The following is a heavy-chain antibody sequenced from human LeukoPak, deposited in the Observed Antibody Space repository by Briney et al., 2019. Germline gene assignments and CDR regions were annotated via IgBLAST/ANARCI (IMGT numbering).Heavy chain of an antibody. Sequence: SETLSLTCTVSGGSITSYYWSWIRQPPGKGLEWIGYIYYSGSTNYNPSLKSRVTISVDTSKNQFSLKLSSVTAADTAVYYCARGSTLGYCSSTSCYNLDYWGQGTLVTVSS. CDR1: GGSITSYY. CDR2: IYYSGST. CDR3: ARGSTLGYCSSTSCYNLDY. D-gene: IGHD2-2*02. V-gene: IGHV4-59*01. J-gene: IGHJ4*02.